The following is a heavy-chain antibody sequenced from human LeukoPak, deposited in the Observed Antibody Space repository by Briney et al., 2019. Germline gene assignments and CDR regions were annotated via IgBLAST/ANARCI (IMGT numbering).Heavy chain of an antibody. V-gene: IGHV1-8*01. D-gene: IGHD5-18*01. J-gene: IGHJ4*02. Sequence: ASAKVSCKASGYTFTSYDINWVRQATGQGLEWMGWMNPNSGNTGYAQKFQGRATMTRNTSISTAYMELSSLRSEDTAVYYCARDVGYSYGYEFDYWGQGTLVTVSS. CDR1: GYTFTSYD. CDR2: MNPNSGNT. CDR3: ARDVGYSYGYEFDY.